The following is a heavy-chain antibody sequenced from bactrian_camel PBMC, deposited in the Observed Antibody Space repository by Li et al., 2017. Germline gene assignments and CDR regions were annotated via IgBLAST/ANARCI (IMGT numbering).Heavy chain of an antibody. CDR2: ISSGGGVT. V-gene: IGHV3S1*01. Sequence: HVQLVESGGGSVQAGGSLRLSCAASGDTDNGYTMAWFRQSPGKEREGVATISSGGGVTYYADSVKGRFTISRDNDKGTLYLQMNLLEPADTAMYYCGLDPRPEGQPSSCGRPGGYEYSYWGQGTQVTVS. J-gene: IGHJ4*01. CDR1: GDTDNGYT. CDR3: GLDPRPEGQPSSCGRPGGYEYSY.